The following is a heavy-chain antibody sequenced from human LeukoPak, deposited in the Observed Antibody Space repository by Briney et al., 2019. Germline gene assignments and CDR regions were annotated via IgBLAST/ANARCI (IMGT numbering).Heavy chain of an antibody. CDR3: ARQGLVVVAATRYYYYGMDV. CDR2: ISAYNGNT. V-gene: IGHV1-18*01. D-gene: IGHD2-15*01. J-gene: IGHJ6*02. Sequence: GASVKVSCKASGYTLTSYGISWVRQAPGQGLEWMGWISAYNGNTNYAQKLQGRVTMTTDTSTSTAYMELRSLRSDDTAVYYCARQGLVVVAATRYYYYGMDVWGQGTTVTVSS. CDR1: GYTLTSYG.